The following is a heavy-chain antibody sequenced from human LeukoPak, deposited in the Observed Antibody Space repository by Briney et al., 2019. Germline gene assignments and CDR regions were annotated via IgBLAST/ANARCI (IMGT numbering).Heavy chain of an antibody. CDR1: GGSISSYY. D-gene: IGHD6-13*01. J-gene: IGHJ6*03. Sequence: SETLSLTCTVSGGSISSYYWNWIRQPAGKGLEWIGRIYTSGSTNYNPSLKSRVTMSVDTSKNQFSLKLSSVTAADTAVYYCARGWPAAGTSYYYYYYMDVWGKGTTVTVSS. V-gene: IGHV4-4*07. CDR2: IYTSGST. CDR3: ARGWPAAGTSYYYYYYMDV.